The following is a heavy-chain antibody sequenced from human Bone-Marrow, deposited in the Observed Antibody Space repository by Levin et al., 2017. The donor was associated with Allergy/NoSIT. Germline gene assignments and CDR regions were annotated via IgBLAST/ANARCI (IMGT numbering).Heavy chain of an antibody. V-gene: IGHV1-69*13. CDR3: ASLVGDDYIWGSYRHDY. CDR2: IIPIFGTA. J-gene: IGHJ4*02. D-gene: IGHD3-16*02. CDR1: GGTFSSYA. Sequence: SVKVSCKASGGTFSSYAISWVRQAPGQGLEWMGGIIPIFGTANYAQKFQGRVTITADESTSTAYMELSSLRSEDTAVYYCASLVGDDYIWGSYRHDYWGQGTLVTVSS.